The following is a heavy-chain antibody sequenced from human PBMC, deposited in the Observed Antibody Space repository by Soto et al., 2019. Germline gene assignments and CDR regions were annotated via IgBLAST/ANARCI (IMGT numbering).Heavy chain of an antibody. CDR2: ISGSGGST. D-gene: IGHD2-2*01. CDR3: AKFKWVPAAYYYYGMDV. CDR1: GFTFSSYA. V-gene: IGHV3-23*01. J-gene: IGHJ6*02. Sequence: GGSLRLSCAASGFTFSSYAMSWVRQAPGKGLEWVSVISGSGGSTYYADSVKGRFTISRDNSKNTLYLQMNSLRAEDTAVYYCAKFKWVPAAYYYYGMDVWGQGTTVTVSS.